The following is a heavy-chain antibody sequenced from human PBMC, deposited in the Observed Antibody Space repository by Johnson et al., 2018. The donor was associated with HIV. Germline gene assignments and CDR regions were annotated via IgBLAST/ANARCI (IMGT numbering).Heavy chain of an antibody. J-gene: IGHJ3*02. CDR1: GFTFSDYY. CDR2: ISSSGTTI. D-gene: IGHD3-22*01. V-gene: IGHV3-11*04. Sequence: QMQLVESGGGLVKPGGSLRLSCAASGFTFSDYYMSWIRQAPGKGLEWVSYISSSGTTIYSADSVQGRFTTSRDNAKNSLYLQMNSLRAEDTALYYCARVQIISGFNWHYYESSIDAVDIWGQGTMVTVSS. CDR3: ARVQIISGFNWHYYESSIDAVDI.